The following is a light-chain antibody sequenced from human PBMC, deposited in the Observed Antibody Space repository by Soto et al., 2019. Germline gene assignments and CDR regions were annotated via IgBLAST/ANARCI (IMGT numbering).Light chain of an antibody. J-gene: IGLJ1*01. CDR3: QSYDSTLSARYV. CDR1: SGSIASNY. V-gene: IGLV1-40*01. CDR2: GNT. Sequence: LTQPHSVSESPGKTVTISCTRSSGSIASNYVQWYQQRPGTAPKLLIVGNTIRPSGVPDRFSASTSGTSASLAITGLQAEDEGDYYCQSYDSTLSARYVFGTGTKLTVL.